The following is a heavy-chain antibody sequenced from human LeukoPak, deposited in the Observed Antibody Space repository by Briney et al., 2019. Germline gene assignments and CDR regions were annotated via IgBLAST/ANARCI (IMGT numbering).Heavy chain of an antibody. J-gene: IGHJ4*02. CDR1: GGSISSYY. Sequence: PSETLSLTCTVSGGSISSYYWSWIRQPAGKGLEWIGRIYTSGSTNYNPSLKSRVTISVDKSKNQFSLKLSSVTAADTAVYYCARDDYGSGSSYYFDYWGQGTLVTVS. V-gene: IGHV4-4*07. CDR2: IYTSGST. CDR3: ARDDYGSGSSYYFDY. D-gene: IGHD3-10*01.